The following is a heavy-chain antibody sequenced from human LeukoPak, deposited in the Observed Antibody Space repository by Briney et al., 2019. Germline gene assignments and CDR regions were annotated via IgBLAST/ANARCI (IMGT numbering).Heavy chain of an antibody. D-gene: IGHD6-13*01. CDR3: ARGTQDSSSWPIDY. CDR2: ISSSSSTI. Sequence: GGSLRLSCAASGFTFSSYSMNWARQASGKGLEWVSYISSSSSTIYYADSVKGRFTISRDNAKNSLYLQMNSPRAEDTAVYYCARGTQDSSSWPIDYWGQGTLVTVSS. J-gene: IGHJ4*02. V-gene: IGHV3-48*01. CDR1: GFTFSSYS.